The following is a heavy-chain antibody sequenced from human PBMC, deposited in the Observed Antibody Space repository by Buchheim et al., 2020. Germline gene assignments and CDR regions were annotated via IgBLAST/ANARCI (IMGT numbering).Heavy chain of an antibody. Sequence: EVQLVESGGGLVQPGGSLKLSCAASGFTFSGSAMHWVRQASGKGLEWVGRIRSKANSYATAYAASVKGRFTISRDDSKNTAYLQMNSLKTEDTAVYYCTSVAGGDYDFWSGYPLSYWGQGTL. V-gene: IGHV3-73*01. CDR2: IRSKANSYAT. J-gene: IGHJ4*02. CDR1: GFTFSGSA. CDR3: TSVAGGDYDFWSGYPLSY. D-gene: IGHD3-3*01.